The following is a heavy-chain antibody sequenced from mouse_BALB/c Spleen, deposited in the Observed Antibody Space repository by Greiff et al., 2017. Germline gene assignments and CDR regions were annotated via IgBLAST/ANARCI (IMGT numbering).Heavy chain of an antibody. CDR2: ISYSGST. CDR1: GYSITSDYA. D-gene: IGHD2-2*01. V-gene: IGHV3-2*02. J-gene: IGHJ3*01. CDR3: ARSYGYPAWFAY. Sequence: EVKLVESGPGLVKPSQSLSLTCTVTGYSITSDYAWNWIRQFPGNQLEWMGYISYSGSTSYNPSLKSRISITRDTSKNQFFLQLNSVTTEDTATYYCARSYGYPAWFAYWGQGTLVTVSA.